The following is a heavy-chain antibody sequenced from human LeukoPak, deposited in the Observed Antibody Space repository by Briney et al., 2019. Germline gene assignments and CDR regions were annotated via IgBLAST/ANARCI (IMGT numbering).Heavy chain of an antibody. D-gene: IGHD4-17*01. CDR2: IYTSGST. CDR3: ARDESTVTTWYYYGMDV. J-gene: IGHJ6*02. V-gene: IGHV4-4*07. CDR1: GGSISSYY. Sequence: PSETLSLTCTVPGGSISSYYWSWIRQPAGKGLEWIGRIYTSGSTNYNPSLKSRVTMSVDTSKNQFSLKLSSVTAADTAVYYCARDESTVTTWYYYGMDVWGQGTTVTVSS.